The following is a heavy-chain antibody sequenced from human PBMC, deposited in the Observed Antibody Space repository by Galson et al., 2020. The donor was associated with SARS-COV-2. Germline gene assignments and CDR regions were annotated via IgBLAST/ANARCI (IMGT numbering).Heavy chain of an antibody. Sequence: SGPTLVKPTQTLTLTCTFSGFSFSSSGMCVSWIRQPPGKALEWLALIDWDDDKYYNTSLKTRLTLSKDTSKNQVVLTMTNMDPVDTATYYCARSRRSALGFDYWGQGTLVTVSS. CDR2: IDWDDDK. CDR3: ARSRRSALGFDY. J-gene: IGHJ4*02. V-gene: IGHV2-70*01. D-gene: IGHD6-13*01. CDR1: GFSFSSSGMC.